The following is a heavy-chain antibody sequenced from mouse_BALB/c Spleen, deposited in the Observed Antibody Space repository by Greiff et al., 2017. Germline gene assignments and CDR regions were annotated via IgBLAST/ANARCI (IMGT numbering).Heavy chain of an antibody. CDR1: GFTFSSFG. V-gene: IGHV5-17*02. CDR2: ISSGSSTI. CDR3: ARGWLPSFAY. D-gene: IGHD2-3*01. Sequence: DVKLVESGGGLVQPGGSRKLSCAASGFTFSSFGMHWVRQAPEKGLEWVAYISSGSSTIYYADTVKGRFTISRDNPKNTLFLQMTSLRSEDTAMYYCARGWLPSFAYWGQGTLVTVSA. J-gene: IGHJ3*01.